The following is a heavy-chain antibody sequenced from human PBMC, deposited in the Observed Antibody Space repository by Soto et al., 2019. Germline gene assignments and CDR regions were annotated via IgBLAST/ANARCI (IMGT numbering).Heavy chain of an antibody. J-gene: IGHJ4*02. CDR2: ISYDGSNK. V-gene: IGHV3-30*18. CDR1: GFTFSSYG. CDR3: AKDRFANYGSGSYSYYFDY. Sequence: GGSLRLSCAASGFTFSSYGMHWVRQAPGKGLEWVAVISYDGSNKYYADSVKGRFTISRDNSKNTLYLQMNSLRAEDTAVYYCAKDRFANYGSGSYSYYFDYWGQGT. D-gene: IGHD3-10*01.